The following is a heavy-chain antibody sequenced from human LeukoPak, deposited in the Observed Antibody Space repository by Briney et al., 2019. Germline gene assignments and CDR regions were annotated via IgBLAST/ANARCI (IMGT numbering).Heavy chain of an antibody. CDR3: ARGLSRFCSSGSCLSPFDY. CDR1: GFTFSNYA. J-gene: IGHJ4*02. CDR2: ISYDGSNK. Sequence: AGSLRLSCAVSGFTFSNYAMHWVRQAPGKGLERVAVISYDGSNKNYGDSVKGRFTISRDNSKKTLYLQMNSLRAEDTAVYYCARGLSRFCSSGSCLSPFDYWGQGTLVTVSS. V-gene: IGHV3-30*04. D-gene: IGHD2-15*01.